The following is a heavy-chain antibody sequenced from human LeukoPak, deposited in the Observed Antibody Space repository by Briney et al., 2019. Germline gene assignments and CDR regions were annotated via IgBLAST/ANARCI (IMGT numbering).Heavy chain of an antibody. CDR2: IKSKTDGGTT. D-gene: IGHD4-17*01. Sequence: GGSLRLSCAASGFTFSNAWMSWVRQAPGKGLEWVGRIKSKTDGGTTDYAAPVKGRFTISRGDSKNTLYLQMNSLKTEDTAVYYCTTEPVTTLYYYYYGMDVWDQGALVTVSS. V-gene: IGHV3-15*01. CDR1: GFTFSNAW. J-gene: IGHJ6*02. CDR3: TTEPVTTLYYYYYGMDV.